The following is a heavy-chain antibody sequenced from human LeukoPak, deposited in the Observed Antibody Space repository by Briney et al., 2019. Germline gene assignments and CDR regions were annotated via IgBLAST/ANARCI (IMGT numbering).Heavy chain of an antibody. J-gene: IGHJ5*02. CDR3: ARGGGLYCSSISCYNYFDP. Sequence: ASVKVSCKASGATGYYMHWVRQAPGQGLEWLGWINPNSGGTNYAQKSQGRVTMTRDTSISTVYMELSRLRSDDTAVYYCARGGGLYCSSISCYNYFDPWGQGTLVTVSS. D-gene: IGHD2-2*01. CDR2: INPNSGGT. CDR1: GATGYY. V-gene: IGHV1-2*02.